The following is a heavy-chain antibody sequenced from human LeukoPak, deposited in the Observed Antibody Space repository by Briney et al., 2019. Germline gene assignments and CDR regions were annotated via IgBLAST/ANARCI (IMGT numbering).Heavy chain of an antibody. CDR1: GFTFSSYS. CDR2: ISSSSSYI. V-gene: IGHV3-21*01. Sequence: GGSLRLSCAPSGFTFSSYSMNWVRQAPGKWLEWVSFISSSSSYIYYADSVKGRFTISRDNAKKSLYLQMNSLRAEDTAVYYCARSQAFNYDFWSGDAFDIWGQGTMVTVSS. CDR3: ARSQAFNYDFWSGDAFDI. D-gene: IGHD3-3*01. J-gene: IGHJ3*02.